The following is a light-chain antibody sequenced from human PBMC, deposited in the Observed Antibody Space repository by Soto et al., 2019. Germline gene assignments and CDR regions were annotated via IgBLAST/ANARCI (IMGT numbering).Light chain of an antibody. CDR1: QSVTRNS. Sequence: EIVLTKSPGTLSLSPGERATLSCRPSQSVTRNSVAWYQQRPGQPPRLLIYDASTRATGIPDRFSGSGSGTDFTLTISSLEPEDFAVYFCQQRSSWPLTFGGGTKVDIK. CDR3: QQRSSWPLT. V-gene: IGKV3D-20*02. J-gene: IGKJ4*02. CDR2: DAS.